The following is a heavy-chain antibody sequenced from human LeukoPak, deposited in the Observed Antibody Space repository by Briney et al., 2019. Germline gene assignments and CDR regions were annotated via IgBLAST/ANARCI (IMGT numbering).Heavy chain of an antibody. D-gene: IGHD3-9*01. J-gene: IGHJ4*02. V-gene: IGHV3-20*04. CDR3: ARVMRQMGYDILTGYYYFDY. Sequence: GGSLRLSCAASGFTFDDYGMSWVRQAPGKGLEWVSGINGNGGGTGYAHSVKGRFTISRDNAKNSLYLQMNGLRAEDTALYYCARVMRQMGYDILTGYYYFDYWGQGTLVTVSS. CDR1: GFTFDDYG. CDR2: INGNGGGT.